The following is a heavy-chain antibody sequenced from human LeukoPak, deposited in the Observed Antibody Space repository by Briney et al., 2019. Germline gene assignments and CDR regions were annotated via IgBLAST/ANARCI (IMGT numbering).Heavy chain of an antibody. CDR1: GFTFSGYT. J-gene: IGHJ6*04. CDR2: ISSSSSYI. D-gene: IGHD3-10*02. Sequence: GGSLRLSCAASGFTFSGYTMNWVRQAPGKGLERVSSISSSSSYIYYADSMKGRFTISRDNAKNSLYLQMNSLRAEDTAVYYCAELGITMIGGVWGKGTTVTISS. V-gene: IGHV3-21*01. CDR3: AELGITMIGGV.